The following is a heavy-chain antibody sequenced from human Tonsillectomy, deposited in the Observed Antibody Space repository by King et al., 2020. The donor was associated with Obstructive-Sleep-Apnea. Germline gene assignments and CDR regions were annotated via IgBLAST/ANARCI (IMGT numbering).Heavy chain of an antibody. V-gene: IGHV3-30*02. D-gene: IGHD2-21*02. Sequence: VQLVESGGGVVQPGTSLRLSCAGSGFTFSAYGMHWVRQAPGTGLEWVAFIRYDGTNKDYADSVKGRFTISRDDSKTTLYLQMNSLGAEDTAVYYCAKGLRYCDGACFWLTGYGVDAWGQGTTVTVSS. CDR1: GFTFSAYG. CDR3: AKGLRYCDGACFWLTGYGVDA. CDR2: IRYDGTNK. J-gene: IGHJ6*02.